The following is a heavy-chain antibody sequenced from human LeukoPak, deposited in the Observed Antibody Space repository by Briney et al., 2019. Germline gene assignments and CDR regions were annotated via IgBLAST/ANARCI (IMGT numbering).Heavy chain of an antibody. Sequence: PSETLSLTCAVYGGSFSGYYWSWIRQPPGKGLEWIGDINHSGSTNYNPSLKSRVSISVDTSKNQFSLKLSSVTAADTAVYYCARTPPPSYYYDSSGYYYGSHRSVYFDYWGQGTLVTVSS. V-gene: IGHV4-34*01. CDR2: INHSGST. CDR1: GGSFSGYY. J-gene: IGHJ4*02. CDR3: ARTPPPSYYYDSSGYYYGSHRSVYFDY. D-gene: IGHD3-22*01.